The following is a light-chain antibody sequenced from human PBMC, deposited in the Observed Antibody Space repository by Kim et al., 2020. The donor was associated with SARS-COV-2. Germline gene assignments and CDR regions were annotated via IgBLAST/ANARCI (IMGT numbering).Light chain of an antibody. V-gene: IGKV1-16*02. CDR3: QQYHTYPHT. CDR2: LAS. CDR1: QGVANN. J-gene: IGKJ4*01. Sequence: ASVGDRVTITCRASQGVANNLAWFRQKPGEAPKSLIFLASNLQSGVPLKFSGTGSGTQFSLTIGGLQPEDFAIYYCQQYHTYPHTFGGGTKVDI.